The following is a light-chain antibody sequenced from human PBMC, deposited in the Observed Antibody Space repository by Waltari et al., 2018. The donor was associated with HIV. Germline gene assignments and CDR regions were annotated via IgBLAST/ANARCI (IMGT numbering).Light chain of an antibody. V-gene: IGLV2-14*03. CDR2: DVS. J-gene: IGLJ1*01. CDR1: SSDVGGYNH. CDR3: TSYTTINTYV. Sequence: QSALTQPASVSGSPGQSLTLSCPGPSSDVGGYNHVPWYQQHPAKAPKVIIYDVSNRPSGVSNRFSGSKSGNTASLTISGLQAEDEADYYCTSYTTINTYVFGTGTKVTVL.